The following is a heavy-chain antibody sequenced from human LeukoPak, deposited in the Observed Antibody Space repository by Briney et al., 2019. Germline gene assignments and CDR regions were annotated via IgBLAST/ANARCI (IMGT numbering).Heavy chain of an antibody. D-gene: IGHD6-13*01. Sequence: GGSLRLSCAASGFTVSSNYMSWVRQAPGKGLEWVSAISGSGGSTYYADSVKGRFTISRDNSKNTLYLQMNSLRAEDTAVYYCAKGTNVAAAVFDYWGQGTLVTVSS. CDR2: ISGSGGST. V-gene: IGHV3-23*01. J-gene: IGHJ4*02. CDR3: AKGTNVAAAVFDY. CDR1: GFTVSSNY.